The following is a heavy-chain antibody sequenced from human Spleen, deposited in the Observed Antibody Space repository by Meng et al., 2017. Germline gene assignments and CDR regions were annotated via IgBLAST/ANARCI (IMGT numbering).Heavy chain of an antibody. CDR1: GGSFSDYY. V-gene: IGHV4-34*01. CDR3: ARGPTTMAHDFDY. J-gene: IGHJ4*02. CDR2: INHSGST. Sequence: LQQWGAGLLKPSETLSLTGVGSGGSFSDYYWSWIRQPPGKGLEWIGEINHSGSTNYNPSLESRATISVDTSQNNLSLKLSSVTAADSAVYYCARGPTTMAHDFDYWGQGTLVTVSS. D-gene: IGHD4-11*01.